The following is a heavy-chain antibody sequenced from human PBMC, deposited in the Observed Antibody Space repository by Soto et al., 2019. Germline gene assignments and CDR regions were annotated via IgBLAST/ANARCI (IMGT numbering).Heavy chain of an antibody. CDR3: ARIIAVAGTGGSVYYYYGMDV. D-gene: IGHD6-19*01. CDR1: GGSISSYY. CDR2: IYTSGST. J-gene: IGHJ6*02. V-gene: IGHV4-4*07. Sequence: QVQLQESGPGLVKPSETLSLTCTVSGGSISSYYWSWIRQPAGKGLAWIGRIYTSGSTNYNPSLTSRVTMSVDTSKNQFSLKLSSVTAADTAVYYCARIIAVAGTGGSVYYYYGMDVWGQGTTVTVSS.